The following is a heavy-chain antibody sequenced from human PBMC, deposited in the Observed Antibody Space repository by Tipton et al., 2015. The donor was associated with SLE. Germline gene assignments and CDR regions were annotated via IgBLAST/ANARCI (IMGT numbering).Heavy chain of an antibody. Sequence: SLRLSCAASGFTFSSFGMHWVRQAPGKGLEWVAYIRYDGNIQFYVDSVKGRFTISRDNSKNTLFLQMNSLRAEDTAVYYCAKPYDVATYYFDYWGQGTLVTVSS. D-gene: IGHD1-1*01. CDR2: IRYDGNIQ. CDR1: GFTFSSFG. J-gene: IGHJ4*02. V-gene: IGHV3-30*02. CDR3: AKPYDVATYYFDY.